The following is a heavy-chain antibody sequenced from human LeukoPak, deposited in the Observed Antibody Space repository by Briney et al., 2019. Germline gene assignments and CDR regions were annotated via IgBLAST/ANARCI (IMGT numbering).Heavy chain of an antibody. CDR3: ARGHFGLDV. J-gene: IGHJ6*02. CDR2: IHSGGGDI. V-gene: IGHV3-11*01. Sequence: PGGSLRLSCAASGFTVSSNYMSWVRQASGKGLEWVSYIHSGGGDIYYADSVKGRFTISRDNAKNSLYLQMNSLRAEDTAVYYCARGHFGLDVWGQGTTVTVSS. CDR1: GFTVSSNY.